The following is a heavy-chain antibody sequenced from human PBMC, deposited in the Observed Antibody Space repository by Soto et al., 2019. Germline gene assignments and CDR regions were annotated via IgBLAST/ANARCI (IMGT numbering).Heavy chain of an antibody. D-gene: IGHD1-20*01. Sequence: PSETLSLTCTVSGGSISSYYWSWIRQPPGKGLEWIGYIYYSGSTNYNPSLKSRVTISVDTSKNQFSLKLSSVTAADTAVYYCARDSIRSGMDVWGQGTTVTVSS. CDR3: ARDSIRSGMDV. CDR2: IYYSGST. J-gene: IGHJ6*02. V-gene: IGHV4-59*01. CDR1: GGSISSYY.